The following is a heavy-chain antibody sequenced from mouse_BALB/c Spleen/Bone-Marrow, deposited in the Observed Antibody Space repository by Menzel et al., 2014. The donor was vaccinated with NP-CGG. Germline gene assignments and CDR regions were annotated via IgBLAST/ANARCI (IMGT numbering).Heavy chain of an antibody. Sequence: QLQQSGAELMKPGASVKISCKVTGYTFSTYWIEWVKQRPGHGLEWIGEILPGSGSINYNEKFKGKATLTADKSSSTAYMQLSSLTSEDSAVYFCARWGTTVVDAMDYWGQGTSVTVSS. V-gene: IGHV1-9*01. CDR1: GYTFSTYW. J-gene: IGHJ4*01. CDR2: ILPGSGSI. D-gene: IGHD1-1*01. CDR3: ARWGTTVVDAMDY.